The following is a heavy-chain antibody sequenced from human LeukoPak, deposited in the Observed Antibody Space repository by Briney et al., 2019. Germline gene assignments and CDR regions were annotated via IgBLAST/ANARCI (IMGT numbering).Heavy chain of an antibody. CDR3: GRGGGGGGGYMDV. J-gene: IGHJ6*03. CDR2: IRYDGVNK. V-gene: IGHV3-30*02. D-gene: IGHD3-10*01. CDR1: GFTFSSYG. Sequence: GGSLRLSCAASGFTFSSYGMHWVRQAPGKGLEWVAFIRYDGVNKYYPDSVKGRFTISRDNSKNTLYLQMDSLRAEDTAVYYWGRGGGGGGGYMDVWGKGTTVTVSS.